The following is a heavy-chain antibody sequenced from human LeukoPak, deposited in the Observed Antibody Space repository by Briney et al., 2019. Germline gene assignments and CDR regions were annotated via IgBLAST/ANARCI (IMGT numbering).Heavy chain of an antibody. D-gene: IGHD5-12*01. V-gene: IGHV3-30*04. CDR1: GFTFSSYA. J-gene: IGHJ4*02. CDR2: ISYDGSNK. CDR3: ARVGKDSGYGWLYYFDY. Sequence: GRSLRLSCAASGFTFSSYAMHWARQAPGKGLEWVAVISYDGSNKYYADSVKGRFTISRDNSKNTLYLQMNSLRAEDTAVYYCARVGKDSGYGWLYYFDYWGQGTLVTVSS.